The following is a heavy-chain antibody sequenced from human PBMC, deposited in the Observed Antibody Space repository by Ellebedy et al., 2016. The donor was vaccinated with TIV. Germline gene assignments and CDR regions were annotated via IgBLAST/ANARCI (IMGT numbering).Heavy chain of an antibody. D-gene: IGHD5-12*01. J-gene: IGHJ5*02. CDR2: MFYSGST. V-gene: IGHV4-59*08. CDR1: GASISSYY. Sequence: MPSETLSLTCTVSGASISSYYWSWIRQPPGKGLEWIGYMFYSGSTKYNPSLRSRVTISVDTSKNQVSLVLTSVTAADTAVYYCARQLGSGYERRFDPWGQGTLVTVSS. CDR3: ARQLGSGYERRFDP.